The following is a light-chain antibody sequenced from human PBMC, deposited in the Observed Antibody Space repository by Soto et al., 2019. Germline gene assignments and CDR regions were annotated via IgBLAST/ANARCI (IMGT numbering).Light chain of an antibody. V-gene: IGKV2-30*01. J-gene: IGKJ3*01. CDR2: KVS. CDR3: MQGTHWPFT. Sequence: DVVMTQSPLSLPVTLGQPASISCRSSQSLVNSDGNTYLNWFQQRTGQSPRRLFYKVSNRDSGVPDRFSGSGSGTDFTLKISRVEAEDVGVYYCMQGTHWPFTFGPGTKVDIK. CDR1: QSLVNSDGNTY.